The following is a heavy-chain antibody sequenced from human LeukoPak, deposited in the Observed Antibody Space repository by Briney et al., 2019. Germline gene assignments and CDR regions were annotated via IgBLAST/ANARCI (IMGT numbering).Heavy chain of an antibody. CDR1: GLTFSSYG. J-gene: IGHJ3*02. CDR3: TKDRGRIGNDAFDI. D-gene: IGHD2-15*01. V-gene: IGHV3-30*18. CDR2: ISYDGSNK. Sequence: RSLRLSCAASGLTFSSYGMHWVRQAPGKGLEWVAVISYDGSNKYYADSVKGRFTISRDNSKNTLYLQMNSLRAEDTAVYYCTKDRGRIGNDAFDIWGQGTMVTVSS.